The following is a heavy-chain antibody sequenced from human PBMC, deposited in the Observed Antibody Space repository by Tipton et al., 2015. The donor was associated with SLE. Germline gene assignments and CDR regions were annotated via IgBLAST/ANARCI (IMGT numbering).Heavy chain of an antibody. D-gene: IGHD6-13*01. Sequence: SLRLSCAASRFNFLSYAMSWVRQAPGKGLEWVSVISSSGSGTYYADSVKGRFTISRENAKNSLYLQMNTLRAGDTAIYYCAREMDDSSSRSWSLDVWGKGTTVTVSS. J-gene: IGHJ6*04. CDR1: RFNFLSYA. CDR3: AREMDDSSSRSWSLDV. V-gene: IGHV3-48*03. CDR2: ISSSGSGT.